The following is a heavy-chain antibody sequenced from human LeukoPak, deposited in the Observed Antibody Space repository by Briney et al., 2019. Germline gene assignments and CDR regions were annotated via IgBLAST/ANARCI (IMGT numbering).Heavy chain of an antibody. J-gene: IGHJ5*02. CDR1: GGSISSSSYY. V-gene: IGHV4-39*07. CDR2: IYYSGST. D-gene: IGHD3-22*01. Sequence: SESLSLTCTVSGGSISSSSYYWGWIRQPPGTGLEWIGSIYYSGSTYYNPSLKSRVTISVDTSKNQFSLKLRSVTAADTAVYYCAREPRNYYDSSGYYTWGQGTLVTVSS. CDR3: AREPRNYYDSSGYYT.